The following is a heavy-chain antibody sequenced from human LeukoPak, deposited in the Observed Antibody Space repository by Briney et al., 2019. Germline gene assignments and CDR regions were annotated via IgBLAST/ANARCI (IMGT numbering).Heavy chain of an antibody. J-gene: IGHJ4*02. CDR2: MYVSGTIYSAGST. Sequence: SETLSLTCSVSGGSISSHYWTWVRQSAGKGLEWIGRMYVSGTIYSAGSTNYNPSFKSRVTISVDTSKNQFSLKLSSVTAADTAVYCCARVGRGSTYDYWGQGTLVTVSS. CDR3: ARVGRGSTYDY. CDR1: GGSISSHY. D-gene: IGHD1-26*01. V-gene: IGHV4-4*07.